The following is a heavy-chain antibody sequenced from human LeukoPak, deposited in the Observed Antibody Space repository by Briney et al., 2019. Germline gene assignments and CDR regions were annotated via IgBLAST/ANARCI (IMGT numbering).Heavy chain of an antibody. V-gene: IGHV3-9*03. J-gene: IGHJ4*02. CDR2: ISWNSGSI. D-gene: IGHD6-13*01. CDR1: GFTFDDYA. Sequence: PGGSLRLSCAASGFTFDDYAMHWVRQAPGKGLEWVSGISWNSGSIGYADSVKGRFTISRDNAKSSLYLQMNSLRAEDMALYYCAKSSSWSTGLDYWGQGTLVTVSS. CDR3: AKSSSWSTGLDY.